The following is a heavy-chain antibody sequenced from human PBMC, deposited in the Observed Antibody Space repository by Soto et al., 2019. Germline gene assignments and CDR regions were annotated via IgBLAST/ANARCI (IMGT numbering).Heavy chain of an antibody. CDR1: GYTFSGYD. Sequence: VHLVQSGAEVKKPGASVRVSCKASGYTFSGYDINWVRQATGQGLEWMGWVSPDSGSTGYAGIFQGRVTITWNRSTTTAYMDLSSLTSEDSAVYYCARAAELRYVEWSVYRGGNYAMDVWGQGTTVTVSS. D-gene: IGHD3-3*01. J-gene: IGHJ6*02. V-gene: IGHV1-8*01. CDR2: VSPDSGST. CDR3: ARAAELRYVEWSVYRGGNYAMDV.